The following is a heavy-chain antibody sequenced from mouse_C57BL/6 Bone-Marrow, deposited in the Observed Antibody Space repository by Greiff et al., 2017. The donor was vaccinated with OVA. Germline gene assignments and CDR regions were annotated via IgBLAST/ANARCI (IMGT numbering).Heavy chain of an antibody. CDR1: GFTFSDYY. Sequence: EVKLVESEGGLVQPGSSMKLSCTASGFTFSDYYMAWVRQVPETGLEWVANINYDGSSTYYLDSLKSRFIISRDNAKNILYLQMSSLKSEDTATYYCARGGYYYGSSYGRDFDYWGQGTTLTVSS. J-gene: IGHJ2*01. V-gene: IGHV5-16*01. D-gene: IGHD1-1*01. CDR2: INYDGSST. CDR3: ARGGYYYGSSYGRDFDY.